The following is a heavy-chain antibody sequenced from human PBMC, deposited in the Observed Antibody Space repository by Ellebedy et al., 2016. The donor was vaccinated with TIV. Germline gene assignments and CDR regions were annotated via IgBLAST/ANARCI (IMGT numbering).Heavy chain of an antibody. Sequence: SETLSLTXTVSGGSMSRSTHYWGWIRQPPGKGLEWIVNFYYSGRAQYNPSLKSRVTVSVDTSNNQFSLNLRSVTAADTAMYYCVSYCSSSSCYDGAFDIWGQGTMLSVSS. V-gene: IGHV4-39*01. CDR3: VSYCSSSSCYDGAFDI. J-gene: IGHJ3*02. CDR2: FYYSGRA. CDR1: GGSMSRSTHY. D-gene: IGHD2-2*01.